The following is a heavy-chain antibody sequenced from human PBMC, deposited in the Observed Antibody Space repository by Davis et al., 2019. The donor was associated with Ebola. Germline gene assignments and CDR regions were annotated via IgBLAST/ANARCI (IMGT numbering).Heavy chain of an antibody. D-gene: IGHD6-13*01. CDR3: ARESNAGTGGDY. V-gene: IGHV1-46*01. Sequence: ASVKVSCKASGYTFTSYYMHWVRQAPGQGLEWMGIINPSGGSTSYAQKFQGRVTMTRDTSTSTAYMELSSLRSEDTAVYYCARESNAGTGGDYWGQGTLVTVSS. CDR2: INPSGGST. J-gene: IGHJ4*02. CDR1: GYTFTSYY.